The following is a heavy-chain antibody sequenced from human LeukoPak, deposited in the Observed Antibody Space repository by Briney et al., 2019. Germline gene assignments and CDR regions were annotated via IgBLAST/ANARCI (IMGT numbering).Heavy chain of an antibody. V-gene: IGHV3-48*04. CDR1: GFTFSSYA. CDR3: ARSTDYGDYYYYGMDV. CDR2: ISSSSII. Sequence: GGSLRLSCAASGFTFSSYAMSWVRQAPGKGLEWVSYISSSSIIYYADSVKGRFTISRDNAKNSLYLQMNSLRAEDTAVYYCARSTDYGDYYYYGMDVWGQGTTVTVSS. D-gene: IGHD4-17*01. J-gene: IGHJ6*02.